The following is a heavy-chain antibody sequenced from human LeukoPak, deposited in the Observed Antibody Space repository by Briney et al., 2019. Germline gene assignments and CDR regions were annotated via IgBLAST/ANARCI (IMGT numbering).Heavy chain of an antibody. CDR3: VRDKLVGPSRLDH. V-gene: IGHV6-1*01. J-gene: IGHJ4*02. CDR1: GDSVSSNSAS. D-gene: IGHD1-26*01. CDR2: TYYRSKRYN. Sequence: SQTLSLTCAISGDSVSSNSASWNWIRQSPSKCLEWLVRTYYRSKRYNHYAVSVKGRIIINPDTYKNQFSLQLNSVTPEDTAVYYCVRDKLVGPSRLDHWGQGTLVTVSS.